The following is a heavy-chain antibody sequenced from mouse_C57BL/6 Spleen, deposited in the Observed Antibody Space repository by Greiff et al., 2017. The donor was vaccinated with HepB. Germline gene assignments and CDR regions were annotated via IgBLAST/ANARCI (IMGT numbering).Heavy chain of an antibody. D-gene: IGHD1-1*01. J-gene: IGHJ4*01. CDR1: GYTFTSYW. V-gene: IGHV1-61*01. CDR3: ARKGINYYGSSYDYAMDY. Sequence: QVQLQQPGAELVRPGSSVKLSCKASGYTFTSYWMDWVKQRPGQGLEWIGNIYPSDSETHYNQKFKDKATLTVDKSSSTAYMQLSSLKSEDSAVYYCARKGINYYGSSYDYAMDYWGQGTSVTVSS. CDR2: IYPSDSET.